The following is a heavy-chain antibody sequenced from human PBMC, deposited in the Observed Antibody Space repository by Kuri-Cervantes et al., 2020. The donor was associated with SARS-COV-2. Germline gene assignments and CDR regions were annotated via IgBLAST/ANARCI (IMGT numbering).Heavy chain of an antibody. V-gene: IGHV4-39*01. CDR2: IYYSGST. Sequence: SETLSLTCTVYGGSISSSSYYWGWIRQPPGKGLEWIGSIYYSGSTYYNPSLKSRVTISVDTSKNQFSLKLSSVTAADTAVYYCARRAKRLRFLEWFPGYMDVWGKGTAVTVSS. D-gene: IGHD3-3*01. J-gene: IGHJ6*03. CDR3: ARRAKRLRFLEWFPGYMDV. CDR1: GGSISSSSYY.